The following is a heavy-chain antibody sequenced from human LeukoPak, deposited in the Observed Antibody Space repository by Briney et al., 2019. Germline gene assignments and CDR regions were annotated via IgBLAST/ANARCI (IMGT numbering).Heavy chain of an antibody. CDR1: GFTFSSYE. CDR2: IDSRGDTI. V-gene: IGHV3-48*03. Sequence: GGSLRLSCAASGFTFSSYEMNWVRQAPGKGLERVSYIDSRGDTIYYADSVRGRFTISRDNAKNSLYLQMNSLRDEDTAVYYCARDSLLEWLTFDYWGQGTLVIVSS. CDR3: ARDSLLEWLTFDY. D-gene: IGHD3-3*01. J-gene: IGHJ4*02.